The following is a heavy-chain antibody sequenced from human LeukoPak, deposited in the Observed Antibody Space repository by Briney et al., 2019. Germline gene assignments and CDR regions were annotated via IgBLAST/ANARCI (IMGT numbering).Heavy chain of an antibody. D-gene: IGHD3-3*02. CDR3: ARVGDHFHWNLDL. CDR1: GFTASTYY. Sequence: GGSLRLSCAASGFTASTYYMNWVRQAPGKGLEWVSIIYSGGTTYYADSVKGRFTVSSDTSKNTLSLQMNSLRAEDTAVYFCARVGDHFHWNLDLWGRGTLVTVSS. V-gene: IGHV3-53*01. J-gene: IGHJ2*01. CDR2: IYSGGTT.